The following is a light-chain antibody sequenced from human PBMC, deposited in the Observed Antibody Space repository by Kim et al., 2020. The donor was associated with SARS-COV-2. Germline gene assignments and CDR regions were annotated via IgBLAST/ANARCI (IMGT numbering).Light chain of an antibody. V-gene: IGKV3-20*01. CDR2: GAS. CDR1: QSVSTNL. Sequence: EIVLTQSPGALSLSPGERATLSCRASQSVSTNLLAWYQQKPGQAPRVLIYGASNRATGIPDRFSGGGSGTDFTLTISRLEPEDFAVYYCQQYATSSRYTFGPGTKLEI. CDR3: QQYATSSRYT. J-gene: IGKJ2*01.